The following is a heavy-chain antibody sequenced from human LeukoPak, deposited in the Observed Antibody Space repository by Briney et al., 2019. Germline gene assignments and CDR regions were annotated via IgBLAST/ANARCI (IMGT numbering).Heavy chain of an antibody. D-gene: IGHD3-16*02. CDR2: ISYSGST. Sequence: PSETLSLTCTVSGGSISSYYWSWVRQPPGKGLEWIGYISYSGSTNYNPSLKSRVTISVDTSKNQFSLKLSSVSAADTAVYYCARYRSAFDIWGQGTMVTVSS. CDR1: GGSISSYY. J-gene: IGHJ3*02. V-gene: IGHV4-59*08. CDR3: ARYRSAFDI.